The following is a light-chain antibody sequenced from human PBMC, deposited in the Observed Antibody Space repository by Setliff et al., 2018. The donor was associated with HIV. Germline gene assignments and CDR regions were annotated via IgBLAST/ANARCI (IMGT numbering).Light chain of an antibody. CDR3: TSYTGSSTDI. CDR2: EVS. J-gene: IGLJ1*01. V-gene: IGLV2-14*01. Sequence: QSALTQPASVSGSPGQSITISCTGTSSDVGGYNYVSWYQQHPGKAPKLIIYEVSNRPSGLSNRFSVSKSGNTASLTISGLQAEDEADYYCTSYTGSSTDIFGTGTKVTVL. CDR1: SSDVGGYNY.